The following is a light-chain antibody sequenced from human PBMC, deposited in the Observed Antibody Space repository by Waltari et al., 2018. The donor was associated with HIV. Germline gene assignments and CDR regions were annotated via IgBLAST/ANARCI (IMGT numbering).Light chain of an antibody. Sequence: DIQLTQSPSSGSASVGDTVTNTCRASQDITRLLAWFQQKPGKAPKFLIYGASNLQGGVPSKFSGSGSGTEFTLTISNLQPEDSATYFCQQHYSYPYTFGQGTKLE. CDR2: GAS. CDR3: QQHYSYPYT. CDR1: QDITRL. V-gene: IGKV1-16*02. J-gene: IGKJ2*01.